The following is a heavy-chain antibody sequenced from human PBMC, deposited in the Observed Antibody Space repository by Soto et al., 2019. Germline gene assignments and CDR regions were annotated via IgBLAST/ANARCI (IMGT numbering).Heavy chain of an antibody. Sequence: PXXSLRLACAASGFTFSSYGMDWVRQAPGKGLEWVAVISYDGSNKYYADSVKGRFTISRDNSKNTLYLQMNSLRAEETAVYYCAKDRPSGSRPYYYGMDVWGQGTTVTVSS. CDR1: GFTFSSYG. D-gene: IGHD1-26*01. V-gene: IGHV3-30*18. CDR3: AKDRPSGSRPYYYGMDV. J-gene: IGHJ6*02. CDR2: ISYDGSNK.